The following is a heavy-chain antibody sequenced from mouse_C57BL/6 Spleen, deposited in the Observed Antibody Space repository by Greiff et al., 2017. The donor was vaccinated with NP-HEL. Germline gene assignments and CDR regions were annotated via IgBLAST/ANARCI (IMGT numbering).Heavy chain of an antibody. D-gene: IGHD3-1*01. CDR2: ISDGGSYT. J-gene: IGHJ2*01. V-gene: IGHV5-4*01. CDR1: GFTFSSYA. Sequence: EVKLVESGGGLVKPGGSLKLSCAASGFTFSSYAMSWVRQTPEKRLEWVATISDGGSYTYYPDNVKGRFTISRDNAKNNLYLQMSHLKSEDTAMYYCARDRGSFRDYYFDYWGQGTTLTVSS. CDR3: ARDRGSFRDYYFDY.